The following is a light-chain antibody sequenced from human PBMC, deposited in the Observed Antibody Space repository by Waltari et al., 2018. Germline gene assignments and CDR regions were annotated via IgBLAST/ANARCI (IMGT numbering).Light chain of an antibody. V-gene: IGLV2-8*01. CDR1: SSDVGGYNY. CDR3: SSYAGSNNFVV. CDR2: EVS. J-gene: IGLJ2*01. Sequence: QSALTQPPSASGSPGQSVTISCTGTSSDVGGYNYVSWYQQHPGKAPKRMIDEVSKRPAGGPDRFSGSKSGNTASLTVAGLQAEDEADYYCSSYAGSNNFVVFGGGTKLTVL.